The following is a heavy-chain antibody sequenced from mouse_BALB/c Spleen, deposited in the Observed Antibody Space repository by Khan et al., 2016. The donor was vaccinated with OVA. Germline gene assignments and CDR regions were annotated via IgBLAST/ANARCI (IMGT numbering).Heavy chain of an antibody. CDR1: GYTFTNYV. CDR2: INPDNAGT. D-gene: IGHD4-1*01. V-gene: IGHV1S136*01. J-gene: IGHJ3*01. Sequence: EVQLQESGPELVEPGAPVKMSCKASGYTFTNYVIHWVKQKPGQGLEWIGYINPDNAGTRYNEKFKGRATLTSDITSTSAYLELLSLTSEDSAVYYCAREASSWDFSFPYWGQGTLVTVSA. CDR3: AREASSWDFSFPY.